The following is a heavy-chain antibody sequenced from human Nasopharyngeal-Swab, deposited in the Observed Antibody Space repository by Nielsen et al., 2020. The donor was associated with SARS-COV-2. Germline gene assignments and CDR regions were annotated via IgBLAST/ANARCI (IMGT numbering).Heavy chain of an antibody. Sequence: WVRQAPGQGLEWMGIINPSGVTTTYAQRFQGGVTMTRDTSTRAVYMELSSLIYEDTAVYYCARGCVTTVVRGVEDWFDPWGQGTLVTVSS. D-gene: IGHD3-10*01. V-gene: IGHV1-46*01. CDR3: ARGCVTTVVRGVEDWFDP. CDR2: INPSGVTT. J-gene: IGHJ5*02.